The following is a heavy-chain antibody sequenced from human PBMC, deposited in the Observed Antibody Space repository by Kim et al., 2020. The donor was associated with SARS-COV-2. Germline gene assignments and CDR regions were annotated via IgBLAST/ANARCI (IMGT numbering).Heavy chain of an antibody. J-gene: IGHJ4*02. CDR3: ARGGEGKFGY. CDR1: GGSFSGYY. V-gene: IGHV4-34*01. Sequence: SETLSLTCAVYGGSFSGYYWSWIRQPPGKGLEWIGEINHSGSTNYNPSLKSRVTISVDTSKNQFSLKLSSVTAADTAVYYCARGGEGKFGYWGQGTLVTVSS. CDR2: INHSGST. D-gene: IGHD3-10*01.